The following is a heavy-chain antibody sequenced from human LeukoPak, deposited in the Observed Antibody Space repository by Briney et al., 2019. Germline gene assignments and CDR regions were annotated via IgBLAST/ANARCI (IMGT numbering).Heavy chain of an antibody. J-gene: IGHJ4*02. CDR1: GCTISNSGYY. CDR2: IYYTGNT. Sequence: SETLSLTCTVSGCTISNSGYYWGWIRQPPGKGLEWIGSIYYTGNTYYNPSLNSRVTISVDTSKNQFSLKLSSVTDADTAICYCARLTSVWYVIYWGQGTLVTVSS. CDR3: ARLTSVWYVIY. D-gene: IGHD2-21*01. V-gene: IGHV4-39*01.